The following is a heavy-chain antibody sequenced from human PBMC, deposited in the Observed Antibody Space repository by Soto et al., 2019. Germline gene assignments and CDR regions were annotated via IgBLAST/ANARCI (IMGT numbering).Heavy chain of an antibody. Sequence: QVQLVQSGAEVKKPGASVKVSCKASGYTFTSYGISWVRQAPGQGLEWMGGISAYNGNTNYAQKLQGRVTMTTDTSTSTAYMELRSLRSDDTAVYYCARDHRRYCSSTSCYSVDYWGQGTLVTVSS. CDR2: ISAYNGNT. CDR3: ARDHRRYCSSTSCYSVDY. CDR1: GYTFTSYG. V-gene: IGHV1-18*01. D-gene: IGHD2-2*01. J-gene: IGHJ4*02.